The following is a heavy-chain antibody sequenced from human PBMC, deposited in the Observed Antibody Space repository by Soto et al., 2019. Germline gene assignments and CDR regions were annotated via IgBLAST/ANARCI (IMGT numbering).Heavy chain of an antibody. CDR1: GGSFSSSNW. V-gene: IGHV4-4*02. CDR3: ARDRRRQIFGVSRGVWFDP. Sequence: SETLSLTCAVSGGSFSSSNWWSWVRQPPGKGLEWIGEIYHSGSTNYNPSLKSRVTISVDKSKNQFSLKLSSVTAADTAVYYCARDRRRQIFGVSRGVWFDPWGQGTLVTVSS. D-gene: IGHD3-3*01. J-gene: IGHJ5*02. CDR2: IYHSGST.